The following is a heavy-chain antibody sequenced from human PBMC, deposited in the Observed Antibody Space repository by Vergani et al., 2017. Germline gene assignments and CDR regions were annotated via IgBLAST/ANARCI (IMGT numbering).Heavy chain of an antibody. J-gene: IGHJ6*03. V-gene: IGHV4-61*02. Sequence: QVQLQESGPGLVKPSQTLSLTCTVSGGSISSGSYYWSWIRQPAGKGLEWIGRIYTSGSPNYNPSLKSRVTRSLETSKNQFSLKLSSVTAADTAVYYCARVSIVVVPAASYYYYYMDVWGKGTTVTVSS. CDR3: ARVSIVVVPAASYYYYYMDV. CDR1: GGSISSGSYY. CDR2: IYTSGSP. D-gene: IGHD2-2*01.